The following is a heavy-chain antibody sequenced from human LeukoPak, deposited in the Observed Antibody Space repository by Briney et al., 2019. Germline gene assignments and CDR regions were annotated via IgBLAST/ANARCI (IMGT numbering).Heavy chain of an antibody. CDR1: GFMFSSYG. CDR3: ARDLGDYVGYDASDI. V-gene: IGHV3-48*04. J-gene: IGHJ3*02. D-gene: IGHD3-16*01. Sequence: GRSLRLSCAASGFMFSSYGMHWVRQAPGKGLEWVSYINTGGTGIYYADSVKGRFTMSRDNAKNSLYLQLNSLRVEDTAIYYCARDLGDYVGYDASDIWGQGTMVTVSS. CDR2: INTGGTGI.